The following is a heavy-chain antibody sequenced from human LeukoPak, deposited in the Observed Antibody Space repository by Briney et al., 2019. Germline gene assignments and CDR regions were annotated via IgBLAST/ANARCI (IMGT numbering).Heavy chain of an antibody. J-gene: IGHJ4*02. CDR3: ARASQSIATAGYDY. D-gene: IGHD6-13*01. CDR1: GGSFSGYY. Sequence: SETLSLTCAVYGGSFSGYYWSWIRQPPGKGLEWIGEINHSGSTNYNPSLKRRVTISVDTSKNQFSLKLSSVTAADTAVYYCARASQSIATAGYDYWGQGTLVTVYS. CDR2: INHSGST. V-gene: IGHV4-34*01.